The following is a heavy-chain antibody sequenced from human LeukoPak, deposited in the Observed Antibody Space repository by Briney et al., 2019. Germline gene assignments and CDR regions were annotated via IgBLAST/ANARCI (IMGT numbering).Heavy chain of an antibody. V-gene: IGHV1-18*01. CDR2: ISAYNGNT. CDR3: ARAGRFSNYDYYYHMDV. Sequence: GASVKVSCKASGYTFTSYGISWVRQAPGQGLEWMGWISAYNGNTNYAQKLQGRVTMTTDTSTSTAYMELRSLRSDDTAVYYCARAGRFSNYDYYYHMDVWGRGTTVIVSS. CDR1: GYTFTSYG. D-gene: IGHD4-11*01. J-gene: IGHJ6*03.